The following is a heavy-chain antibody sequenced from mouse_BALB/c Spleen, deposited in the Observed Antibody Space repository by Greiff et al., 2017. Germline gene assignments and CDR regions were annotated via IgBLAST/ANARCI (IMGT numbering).Heavy chain of an antibody. V-gene: IGHV5-9-3*01. CDR2: ISSGGSYT. CDR1: GFTFSSYA. CDR3: ASISLLRLFDV. D-gene: IGHD1-2*01. J-gene: IGHJ1*01. Sequence: DVKLVESGGGLVKPGGSLKLSCAASGFTFSSYAMSWVRQTPEKRLEWVATISSGGSYTYYPDSVKGRFTISRDNAKNTLYLQMSSLRSEDTAMYYCASISLLRLFDVWGAGTTVTVSS.